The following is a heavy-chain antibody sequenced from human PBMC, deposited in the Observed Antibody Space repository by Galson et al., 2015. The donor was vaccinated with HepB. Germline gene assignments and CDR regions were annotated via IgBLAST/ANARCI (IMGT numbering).Heavy chain of an antibody. V-gene: IGHV3-21*01. CDR2: ISSSSSYI. CDR1: GFTFSSYS. J-gene: IGHJ3*02. CDR3: ARGWVDSGSYFGPAGPYPFDAFDI. Sequence: SLRLSCAASGFTFSSYSMNWVRQAPGKGLEWVSSISSSSSYIYYADSVKGRFTISRDNAKNSLYLQMNSLRAEDTAVYYCARGWVDSGSYFGPAGPYPFDAFDIWGQGTMVTVSS. D-gene: IGHD1-26*01.